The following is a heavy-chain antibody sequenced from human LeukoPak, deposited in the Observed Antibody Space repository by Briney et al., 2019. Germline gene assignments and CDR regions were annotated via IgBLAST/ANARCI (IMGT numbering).Heavy chain of an antibody. CDR2: IGSSGSAGGNI. Sequence: PGGSLRLSCAASGFSFCGFGMNWVRQAPGRGLEWISYIGSSGSAGGNIYYAVSVKGRFTVSRDNAKDSLFLQMNSLQDADTAVYYCARAPTPYFTYYMDVWGKGTTVTVSS. J-gene: IGHJ6*03. CDR3: ARAPTPYFTYYMDV. CDR1: GFSFCGFG. V-gene: IGHV3-48*02. D-gene: IGHD2-21*01.